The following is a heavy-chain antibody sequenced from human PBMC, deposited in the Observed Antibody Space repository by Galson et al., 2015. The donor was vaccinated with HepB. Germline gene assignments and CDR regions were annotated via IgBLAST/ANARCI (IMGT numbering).Heavy chain of an antibody. D-gene: IGHD3-3*01. V-gene: IGHV3-21*01. CDR3: ARSLLLYRELS. Sequence: SLRLSCAASGFIFSTYRMNWVRQAPGKGLEWVSSISHSSTFIYYADSMKGRFTISRDNAKNSLYLHMNSLRAEDTAVYYCARSLLLYRELSWGQGTLVTVSS. CDR1: GFIFSTYR. J-gene: IGHJ5*02. CDR2: ISHSSTFI.